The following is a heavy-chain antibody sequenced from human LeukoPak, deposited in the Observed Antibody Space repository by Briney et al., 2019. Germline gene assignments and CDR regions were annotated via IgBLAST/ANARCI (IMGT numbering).Heavy chain of an antibody. J-gene: IGHJ4*02. CDR2: ISGSGGST. D-gene: IGHD3-3*01. CDR3: AKIHDFWSGYREWYFDY. V-gene: IGHV3-23*01. CDR1: GFTFSSYA. Sequence: GGSLRLSCAASGFTFSSYAMSWVRQAPGKGLEWVSAISGSGGSTYYADSVKGRFTISRDNSKNTLYLQMNSLRAEDTAVYYCAKIHDFWSGYREWYFDYWGQGTLVTVSS.